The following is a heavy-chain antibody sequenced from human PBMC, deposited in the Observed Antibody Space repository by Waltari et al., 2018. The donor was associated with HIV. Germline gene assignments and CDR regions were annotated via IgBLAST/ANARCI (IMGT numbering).Heavy chain of an antibody. Sequence: EVRLVASGGALVQPGESLSLPCAASGFNFSTSGLPRVPQAPGKGLVWVSRINTDGTTTTYADSVRGRFTISRDNAKNTLDLQMNSLKADDTAVYYCARANVFLRFGEFSNYGMDVWGQGTMVTVSS. V-gene: IGHV3-74*01. J-gene: IGHJ6*02. CDR1: GFNFSTSG. D-gene: IGHD3-10*01. CDR3: ARANVFLRFGEFSNYGMDV. CDR2: INTDGTTT.